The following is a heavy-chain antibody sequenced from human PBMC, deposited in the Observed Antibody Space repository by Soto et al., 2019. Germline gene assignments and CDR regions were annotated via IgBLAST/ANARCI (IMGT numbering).Heavy chain of an antibody. Sequence: GGSLRLSCAASGFTFSSYWMSWVRQAPGKGLEWVANIKQDGSEKYYGDSVKGRFTISRDNAKNSLYLQMNSLRAEDTAVYYCARDRYCSSTSCYVEGWFDPWGQGTLVTVSS. V-gene: IGHV3-7*01. CDR3: ARDRYCSSTSCYVEGWFDP. D-gene: IGHD2-2*01. CDR1: GFTFSSYW. J-gene: IGHJ5*02. CDR2: IKQDGSEK.